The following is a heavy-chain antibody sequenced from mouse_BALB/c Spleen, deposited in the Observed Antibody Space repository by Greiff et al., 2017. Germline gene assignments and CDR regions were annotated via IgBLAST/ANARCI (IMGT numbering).Heavy chain of an antibody. CDR2: ISNGGGST. V-gene: IGHV5-12-2*01. CDR3: ARHESYRVYYFDY. J-gene: IGHJ2*01. CDR1: GFTFSSYT. D-gene: IGHD2-14*01. Sequence: EVKLMESGGGLVQPGGSLKLSCAASGFTFSSYTMSWVRQTPEKRLEWVAYISNGGGSTYYPDTVKGRFTISRDNAKNTLYLQMSSLKSEDTAMYYCARHESYRVYYFDYWGQGTTLTVSS.